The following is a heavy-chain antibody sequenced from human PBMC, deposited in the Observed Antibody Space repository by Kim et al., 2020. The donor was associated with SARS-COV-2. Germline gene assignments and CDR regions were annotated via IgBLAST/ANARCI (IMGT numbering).Heavy chain of an antibody. CDR2: INAGNGNT. V-gene: IGHV1-3*01. Sequence: ASVKVSCKASGYTFTSYAMHWVRQAPGQRLEWMGWINAGNGNTKYSQKFQGRVTITRDTSASTAYMELSSLRSEDTAVYYCARESGVNYYGSGKYFDYWGQGTLVTVSS. D-gene: IGHD3-10*01. J-gene: IGHJ4*02. CDR3: ARESGVNYYGSGKYFDY. CDR1: GYTFTSYA.